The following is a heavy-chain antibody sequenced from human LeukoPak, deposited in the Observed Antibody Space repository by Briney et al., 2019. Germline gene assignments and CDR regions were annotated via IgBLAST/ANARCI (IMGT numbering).Heavy chain of an antibody. CDR2: ISYDGSNK. CDR3: AKDPSKGYYDFWSGYSYYYYGMDV. Sequence: GGSLRLSCAASGFTFSSYGMHWVRQAPGKGLEWVAVISYDGSNKYYADSVKGRFTISRDNSKNTLYLQMNSLRAEDTAVYYCAKDPSKGYYDFWSGYSYYYYGMDVRGQGTTVTVSS. J-gene: IGHJ6*02. V-gene: IGHV3-30*18. CDR1: GFTFSSYG. D-gene: IGHD3-3*01.